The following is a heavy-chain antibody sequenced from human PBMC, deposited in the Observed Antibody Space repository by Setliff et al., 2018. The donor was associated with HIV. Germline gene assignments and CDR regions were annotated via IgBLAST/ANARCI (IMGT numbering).Heavy chain of an antibody. V-gene: IGHV4-34*01. CDR3: ARLSSDWYYMDV. Sequence: SETLSLTCAVYGGSFSDNYWSWIRQSPGKGLEWIGEINHSGRTKYSPSLRSRVTISVDTSKNQFSLKLSSVTAADTAVYYCARLSSDWYYMDVWGKGTTVTVSS. CDR1: GGSFSDNY. CDR2: INHSGRT. D-gene: IGHD3-9*01. J-gene: IGHJ6*03.